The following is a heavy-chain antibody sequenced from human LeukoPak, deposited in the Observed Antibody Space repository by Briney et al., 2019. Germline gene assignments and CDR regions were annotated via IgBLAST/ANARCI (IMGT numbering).Heavy chain of an antibody. J-gene: IGHJ6*03. CDR3: ATSLTRRGAAAAGGYYYYMDA. CDR1: GYTFTGYY. V-gene: IGHV1-2*02. Sequence: ASVTVSCTASGYTFTGYYMHWVRQAPGQGLEWMGWINPNSGGTNYAQKVQGRVTMTMDTSISTDYMELHRLRSNAEAVSFCATSLTRRGAAAAGGYYYYMDAWGKGTTVTVSS. D-gene: IGHD6-13*01. CDR2: INPNSGGT.